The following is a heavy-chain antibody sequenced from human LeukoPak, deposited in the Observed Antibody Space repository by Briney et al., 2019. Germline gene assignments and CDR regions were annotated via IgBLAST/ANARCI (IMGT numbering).Heavy chain of an antibody. J-gene: IGHJ4*02. Sequence: GGSLRLSCAASGFTFDDYGMSWVRQAPGKGLEWVSGINWNGGSTGYADSVKGRFTISRDNAKNSLYLQMNSLRAEDTAVYYCTRTIPQPYYFDYWGQGTLVTVSS. D-gene: IGHD2-2*02. CDR3: TRTIPQPYYFDY. CDR2: INWNGGST. V-gene: IGHV3-20*04. CDR1: GFTFDDYG.